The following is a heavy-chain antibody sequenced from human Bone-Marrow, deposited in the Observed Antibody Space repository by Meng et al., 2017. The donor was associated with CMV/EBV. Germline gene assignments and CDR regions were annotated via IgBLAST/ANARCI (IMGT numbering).Heavy chain of an antibody. D-gene: IGHD1-1*01. CDR3: ARDRYDWDFDY. CDR2: ISTYNGNT. Sequence: ASVKVSCKASGYIFTRYGISWVRQAPGQGLQWMGWISTYNGNTNYAQRLQGRVTLTTDTSTSTAYMELRSLRSDDTAVYYCARDRYDWDFDYWGQGTLVTVSS. J-gene: IGHJ4*02. CDR1: GYIFTRYG. V-gene: IGHV1-18*01.